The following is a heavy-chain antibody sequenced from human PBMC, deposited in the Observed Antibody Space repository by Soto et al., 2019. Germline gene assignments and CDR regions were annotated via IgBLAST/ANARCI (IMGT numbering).Heavy chain of an antibody. V-gene: IGHV3-48*01. CDR2: ISSSSSTI. CDR1: GFTFSSYS. Sequence: EVQLVESGGGLVQPGGSLRLSCAASGFTFSSYSMNWVRQAPGKGLEWVSYISSSSSTIYYADSVKGRFTISRDNAKNALYLQMNSLRGEDTAVYYCASFIAAAGTNYYYGMDVWGQGTTVTVSS. CDR3: ASFIAAAGTNYYYGMDV. D-gene: IGHD6-13*01. J-gene: IGHJ6*02.